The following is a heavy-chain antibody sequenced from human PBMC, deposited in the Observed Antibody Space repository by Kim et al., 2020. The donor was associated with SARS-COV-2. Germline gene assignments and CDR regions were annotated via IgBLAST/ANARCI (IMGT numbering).Heavy chain of an antibody. V-gene: IGHV3-30*04. CDR2: ISYDGSNK. Sequence: GGSLRLSCAASGFTFSSYAMHWVRQAPGKGLEWVAVISYDGSNKYYADSVKGRFTISRDNSKNTLYLQMNSLRAEDTAVYYCAREGEQQLVFPTNWFDP. CDR3: AREGEQQLVFPTNWFDP. J-gene: IGHJ5*02. D-gene: IGHD6-13*01. CDR1: GFTFSSYA.